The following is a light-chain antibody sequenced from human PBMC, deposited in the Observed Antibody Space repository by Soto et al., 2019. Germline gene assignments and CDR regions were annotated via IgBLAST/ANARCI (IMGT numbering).Light chain of an antibody. V-gene: IGKV1-27*01. Sequence: DIQMTQSPSSLSASVGDRVTITCRASQGIRNYLAWYQHKPGKVPKLLIYAASTLQSGDPARFSGSGSGTDLTLTISSLQAEDVETYYCQKENGSEWTSGQGTKVEIE. J-gene: IGKJ1*01. CDR2: AAS. CDR3: QKENGSEWT. CDR1: QGIRNY.